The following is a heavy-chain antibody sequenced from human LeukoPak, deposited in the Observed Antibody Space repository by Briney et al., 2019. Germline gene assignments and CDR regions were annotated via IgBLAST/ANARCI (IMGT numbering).Heavy chain of an antibody. CDR3: AKDDAWGRLQD. J-gene: IGHJ1*01. V-gene: IGHV3-23*01. Sequence: PGGSLRLSCAASGFTFSNNGINWVRQAPGKGLQWVSAISPSGDITYYADSVQGRFTISRDNSKNMVYVQMNSLRAEDTAVYYCAKDDAWGRLQDWGRGTLVTVSS. CDR2: ISPSGDIT. CDR1: GFTFSNNG. D-gene: IGHD3-16*01.